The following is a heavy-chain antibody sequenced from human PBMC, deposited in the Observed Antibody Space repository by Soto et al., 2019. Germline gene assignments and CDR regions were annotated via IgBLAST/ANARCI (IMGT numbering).Heavy chain of an antibody. V-gene: IGHV3-9*01. D-gene: IGHD3-10*01. CDR2: ISWNSGSI. J-gene: IGHJ6*03. CDR1: GFTFDDYA. Sequence: GGSLRLSCAASGFTFDDYAMHWVRQAPGKGLEWVSGISWNSGSIGYADSVKGRFTISRDNAKNSLYLQMNSLRAEDTALYYCAKAGEWRPAYYYYYYYMDGWGKGTKVTVSS. CDR3: AKAGEWRPAYYYYYYYMDG.